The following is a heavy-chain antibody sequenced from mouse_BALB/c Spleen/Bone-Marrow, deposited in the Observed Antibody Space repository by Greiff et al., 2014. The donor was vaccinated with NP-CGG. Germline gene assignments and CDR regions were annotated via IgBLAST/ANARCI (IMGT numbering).Heavy chain of an antibody. CDR1: GFNIKDTY. CDR3: TGRYGWFAY. D-gene: IGHD2-14*01. J-gene: IGHJ3*01. CDR2: IDPANGNT. V-gene: IGHV14-3*02. Sequence: EVKLMESGAELVKPGASVKLSCTASGFNIKDTYMHWVKQRPEQGLEWIGRIDPANGNTKYDLRFQGKATITADASSNTAYLQLSSLTSEDTAVYYCTGRYGWFAYWGQGTLVTVSA.